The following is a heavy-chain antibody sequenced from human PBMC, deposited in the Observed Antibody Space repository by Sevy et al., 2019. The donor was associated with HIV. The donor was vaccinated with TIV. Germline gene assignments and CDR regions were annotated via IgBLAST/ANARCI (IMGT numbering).Heavy chain of an antibody. J-gene: IGHJ3*02. Sequence: GGSLRLSCAASGFTFSSYAMHWVRQAPGKGLEWVAVISYDGSNKYYANSVKGRFTISRDNSKNTLYLQMNSLRAEDTAVYYCARNMEDSSLDAFDIWGQGTMVTVSS. CDR3: ARNMEDSSLDAFDI. CDR1: GFTFSSYA. D-gene: IGHD6-6*01. V-gene: IGHV3-30-3*01. CDR2: ISYDGSNK.